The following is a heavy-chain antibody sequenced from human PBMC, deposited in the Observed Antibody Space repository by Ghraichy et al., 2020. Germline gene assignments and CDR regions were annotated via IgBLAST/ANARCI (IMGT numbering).Heavy chain of an antibody. CDR3: ARRGWGYGDYDGPDFYYYYGMDV. V-gene: IGHV4-34*01. CDR2: INHSGST. J-gene: IGHJ6*02. D-gene: IGHD4-17*01. CDR1: GGSFSGYY. Sequence: SETLSLTCAVYGGSFSGYYWSWIRQPPGKGLEWIGEINHSGSTNYNPSLKSRVTISVDTSKNQFSLKLSSVTAADTAVYYCARRGWGYGDYDGPDFYYYYGMDVWGQGTTVTVSS.